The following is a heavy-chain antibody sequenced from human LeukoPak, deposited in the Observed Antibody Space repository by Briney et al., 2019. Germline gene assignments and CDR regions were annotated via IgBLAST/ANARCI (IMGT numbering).Heavy chain of an antibody. CDR3: ARLRYNWNEDYYYGMDV. J-gene: IGHJ6*02. D-gene: IGHD1-1*01. V-gene: IGHV1-8*01. Sequence: ASVKVSCKASGYTFTSYDINWVRQATGQGLEWMGWMNPNSGNTGYAQKFQGRVTMTRNTSISTAYMELSSLRSEDTAVYYRARLRYNWNEDYYYGMDVWGQGTTVTVSS. CDR1: GYTFTSYD. CDR2: MNPNSGNT.